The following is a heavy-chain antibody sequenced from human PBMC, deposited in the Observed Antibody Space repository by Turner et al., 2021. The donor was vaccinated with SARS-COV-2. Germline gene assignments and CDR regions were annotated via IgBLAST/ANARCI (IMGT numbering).Heavy chain of an antibody. CDR3: ARDLNAYYYDSSGLDY. CDR2: ISSSSSYI. D-gene: IGHD3-22*01. V-gene: IGHV3-21*01. Sequence: EVQLVESGGGVVQPGGSLRLSCAASGFTFSSYNMNWVRQATGKGLEWVSSISSSSSYIYYADSVKGRFTISRDNAKNSLYLQMNSLRAEDTAVYYCARDLNAYYYDSSGLDYWGQGTLVTVSS. J-gene: IGHJ4*02. CDR1: GFTFSSYN.